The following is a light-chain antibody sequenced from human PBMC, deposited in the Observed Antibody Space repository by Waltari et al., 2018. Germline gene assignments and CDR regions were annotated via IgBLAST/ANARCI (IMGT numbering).Light chain of an antibody. CDR2: GKD. Sequence: SSELTQDPPVSVALGQTVRITCQVESLRPYYASWYQQKPGQAPVLFFYGKDNRPSGISDRFSGSNSGNTASLTITGAQAEDEADYYCHCRDSNTDRLGVFGAGTKVTVL. V-gene: IGLV3-19*01. CDR3: HCRDSNTDRLGV. CDR1: SLRPYY. J-gene: IGLJ1*01.